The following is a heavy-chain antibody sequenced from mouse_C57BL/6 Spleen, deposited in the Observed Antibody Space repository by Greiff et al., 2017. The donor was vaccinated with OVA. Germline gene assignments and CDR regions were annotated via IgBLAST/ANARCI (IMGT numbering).Heavy chain of an antibody. CDR2: IDPSDSYT. CDR3: ARWDYGSSWAMDY. D-gene: IGHD1-1*01. Sequence: QVQLQQPGAELVMPGASVKLSCKASGYTFTSYWMHWVKQRPGQGLEWIGEIDPSDSYTNYNQKFKGKSTLTVDKSSSTAYMQRSSLTSEDSAVYYCARWDYGSSWAMDYWGQGTSVTVSS. V-gene: IGHV1-69*01. CDR1: GYTFTSYW. J-gene: IGHJ4*01.